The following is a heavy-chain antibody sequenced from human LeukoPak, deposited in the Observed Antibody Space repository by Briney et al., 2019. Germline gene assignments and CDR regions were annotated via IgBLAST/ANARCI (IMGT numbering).Heavy chain of an antibody. Sequence: PSETLSLTCTVSGGSISSSSYYWGWIRQPPGKGLEWIGSICYSGSIYYNPSLKSRVTISVDTSKNQFSLKLSSVTAADTAVYYCARHEFVVTAPTYNWFDPWGQGTLVTVSS. CDR3: ARHEFVVTAPTYNWFDP. D-gene: IGHD2-21*02. CDR2: ICYSGSI. V-gene: IGHV4-39*01. J-gene: IGHJ5*02. CDR1: GGSISSSSYY.